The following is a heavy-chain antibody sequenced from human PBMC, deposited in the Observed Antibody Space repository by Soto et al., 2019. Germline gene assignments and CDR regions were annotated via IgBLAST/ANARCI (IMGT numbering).Heavy chain of an antibody. D-gene: IGHD1-20*01. V-gene: IGHV1-69*04. J-gene: IGHJ4*02. CDR2: IIPILGIA. Sequence: SVKVSCKASGGTFSSYTISWVRQAPGQGLEWMGRIIPILGIANYAQKFQGRVTITADKSTSTAYMELSSLRSEDTAVYYCARDSITGTTGFDYWGQGTLVTVSS. CDR1: GGTFSSYT. CDR3: ARDSITGTTGFDY.